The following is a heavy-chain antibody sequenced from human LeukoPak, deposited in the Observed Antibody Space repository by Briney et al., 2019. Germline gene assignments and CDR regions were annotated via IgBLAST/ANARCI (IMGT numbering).Heavy chain of an antibody. J-gene: IGHJ4*02. D-gene: IGHD3-16*01. CDR3: ARRLRFGDHFDY. CDR2: INEDGSVK. CDR1: GFTFSRSW. Sequence: GGSLRLSCAASGFTFSRSWMTWVRQASGEGLEWLGNINEDGSVKNYVGSVKGRFTISRDNAKNSLYLQMNSLRAEDTAVYYCARRLRFGDHFDYWGQGTLVTVSS. V-gene: IGHV3-7*01.